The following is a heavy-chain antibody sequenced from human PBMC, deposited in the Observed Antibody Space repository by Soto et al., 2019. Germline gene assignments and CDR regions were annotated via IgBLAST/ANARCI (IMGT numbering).Heavy chain of an antibody. J-gene: IGHJ4*02. Sequence: GGSQRLSCAASGFTFSSYGRHWVRQAPGKGLEWVAVISYDGSNKYYADSVKGRFTISRDNSKNTLYLQMNSLRAEDTAVYYCAKEGVDYYDSSGYQYYFDYWGQGTLVTVSS. CDR1: GFTFSSYG. CDR2: ISYDGSNK. V-gene: IGHV3-30*18. D-gene: IGHD3-22*01. CDR3: AKEGVDYYDSSGYQYYFDY.